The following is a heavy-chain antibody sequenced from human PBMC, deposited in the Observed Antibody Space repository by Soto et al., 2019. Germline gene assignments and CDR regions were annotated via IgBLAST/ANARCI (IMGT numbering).Heavy chain of an antibody. CDR3: ATAVAGAS. D-gene: IGHD6-19*01. J-gene: IGHJ5*01. CDR2: ISNDGTDK. Sequence: QVQLVESGGGVVQPGRSLRLSCAASGFIFSNYGMHWFRQAPGKGLEWLAIISNDGTDKFYADSVKGRFSVSRDNSKSTLSLQMNSLRSDDTALYYCATAVAGASWGHGTLVTVSS. CDR1: GFIFSNYG. V-gene: IGHV3-30*03.